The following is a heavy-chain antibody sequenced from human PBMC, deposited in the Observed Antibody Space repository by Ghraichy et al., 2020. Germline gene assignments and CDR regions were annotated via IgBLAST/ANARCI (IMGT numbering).Heavy chain of an antibody. J-gene: IGHJ4*02. CDR1: GFTFSSYS. CDR3: ARGDYCSSTSCLLYFDY. V-gene: IGHV3-21*01. Sequence: GESLNISCAASGFTFSSYSMNWVRQAPGKGLEWVSSISSSSSYIYYADSVKGRFTISRDNAKNSLYLQMNSLRAEDTAVYYCARGDYCSSTSCLLYFDYWGQGTLVTVSS. CDR2: ISSSSSYI. D-gene: IGHD2-2*01.